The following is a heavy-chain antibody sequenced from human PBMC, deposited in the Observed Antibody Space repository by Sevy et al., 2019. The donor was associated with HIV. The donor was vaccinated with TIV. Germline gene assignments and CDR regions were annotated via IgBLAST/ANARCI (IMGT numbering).Heavy chain of an antibody. CDR1: GFAFSSYG. V-gene: IGHV3-33*01. CDR3: ARDIVVVVAATKFRYYYYGMDV. CDR2: IWYDGSNK. D-gene: IGHD2-15*01. J-gene: IGHJ6*02. Sequence: GGSLRLSCAASGFAFSSYGMHWVCQAPGKGLESVAVIWYDGSNKYYADSVKGRFTISRDNSKNTLYLQMNSLRAEDTTVYYCARDIVVVVAATKFRYYYYGMDVWGQGTTVTVSS.